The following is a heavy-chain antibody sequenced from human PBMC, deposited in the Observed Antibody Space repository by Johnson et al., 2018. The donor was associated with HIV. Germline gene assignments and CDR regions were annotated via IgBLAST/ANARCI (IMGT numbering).Heavy chain of an antibody. CDR2: IHYDGSNK. CDR1: GFTFSSYG. Sequence: QVQVLESGGGVVQPGRSLRLSCAASGFTFSSYGMHWVRQAPGKGLEWVAFIHYDGSNKYDADSVKGRFTISRDNSKNTLYLQMSSLRVGDTAVYYCAKDWDRWLQPPGDALDIRGQGTMVTVSS. V-gene: IGHV3-30*02. J-gene: IGHJ3*02. CDR3: AKDWDRWLQPPGDALDI. D-gene: IGHD5-24*01.